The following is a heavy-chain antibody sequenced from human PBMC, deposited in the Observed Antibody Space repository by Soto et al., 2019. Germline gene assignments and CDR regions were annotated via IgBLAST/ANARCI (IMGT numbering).Heavy chain of an antibody. D-gene: IGHD3-10*01. V-gene: IGHV4-59*01. CDR2: IYYTGRT. Sequence: PSETLSLTCTVSGGSITSYYWTWIRQPPGKELEWVGYIYYTGRTNCNPSLKSRLTMSVDTSKNQFSLRLSSVTAADTAAYYCARDLTIGGFFDPWGQGTLVTVSS. CDR1: GGSITSYY. CDR3: ARDLTIGGFFDP. J-gene: IGHJ5*02.